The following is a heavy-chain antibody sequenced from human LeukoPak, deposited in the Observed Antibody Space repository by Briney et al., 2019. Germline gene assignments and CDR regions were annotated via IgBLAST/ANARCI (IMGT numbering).Heavy chain of an antibody. CDR1: GFTFSNAW. V-gene: IGHV3-15*01. D-gene: IGHD3-22*01. CDR3: TTAGLWEMYYDSGGYIDY. CDR2: IKSKTDGGTT. Sequence: GGSLRLSCAASGFTFSNAWMSWVRQAPGKGLGWVGRIKSKTDGGTTDYAAPVKGRFTISRDDSKNTLYLQMNSLKTEDTAVYYCTTAGLWEMYYDSGGYIDYWGQGTLVTVSS. J-gene: IGHJ4*02.